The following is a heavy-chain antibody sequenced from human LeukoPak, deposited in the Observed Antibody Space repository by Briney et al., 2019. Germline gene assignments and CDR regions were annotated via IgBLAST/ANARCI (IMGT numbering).Heavy chain of an antibody. D-gene: IGHD5-18*01. CDR1: GGTFSSYA. CDR2: IIPIFGTA. J-gene: IGHJ4*02. V-gene: IGHV1-69*01. Sequence: SVKVSCKASGGTFSSYAISWVRQAPGQGLERMGGIIPIFGTANYAQKFQGRVTITADESTSTAYMELSSLRSEDTAVYYCARDRGWAGYSYGFYYWGQGTLVTVSS. CDR3: ARDRGWAGYSYGFYY.